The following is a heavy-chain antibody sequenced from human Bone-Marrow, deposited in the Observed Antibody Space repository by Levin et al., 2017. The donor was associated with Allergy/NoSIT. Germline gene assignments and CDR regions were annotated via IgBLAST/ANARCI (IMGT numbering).Heavy chain of an antibody. Sequence: ASVKVSCKASGYTFTTYSVHWVRQAPGQGLEWMGLVNPSGGHTIYAQRFQGRLTMATDTSTSIVYMELSSLRSEDTAVYFCASGCSSTNCYKDFWGQGTLVTVSS. D-gene: IGHD2-2*02. V-gene: IGHV1-46*01. J-gene: IGHJ4*02. CDR1: GYTFTTYS. CDR3: ASGCSSTNCYKDF. CDR2: VNPSGGHT.